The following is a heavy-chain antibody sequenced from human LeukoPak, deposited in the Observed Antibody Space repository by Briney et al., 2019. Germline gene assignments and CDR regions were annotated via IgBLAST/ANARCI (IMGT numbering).Heavy chain of an antibody. CDR2: IYTSGST. Sequence: KSSETLSLTCTVSGGSISSSSYYWGWIRQPAGKGLEWIGRIYTSGSTNYNPSLKSRVTMSVDTSKNQFSLKLSSVTAADTAVYYCARESTLTIHYYMDVWGKGTTVTVSS. D-gene: IGHD3-3*01. V-gene: IGHV4-61*02. CDR1: GGSISSSSYY. CDR3: ARESTLTIHYYMDV. J-gene: IGHJ6*03.